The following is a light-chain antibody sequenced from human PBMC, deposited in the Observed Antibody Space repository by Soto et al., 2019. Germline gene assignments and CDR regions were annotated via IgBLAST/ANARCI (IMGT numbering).Light chain of an antibody. CDR2: GAS. J-gene: IGKJ5*01. CDR1: QSVSTD. Sequence: EIVMTQSPATLSLYLGERATLSCRASQSVSTDLAWYKQKPGQAPRLLIRGASNRATGIPDRFSGSGSGTEFNLSISRLKSEDFAVYYCQNYNNWPITCGQGTRLEIK. V-gene: IGKV3-15*01. CDR3: QNYNNWPIT.